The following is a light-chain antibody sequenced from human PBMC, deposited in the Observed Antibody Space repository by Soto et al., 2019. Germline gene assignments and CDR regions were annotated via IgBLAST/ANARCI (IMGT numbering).Light chain of an antibody. V-gene: IGLV2-8*01. Sequence: QSALTQPPSASGSPGQSVTISCTGTSRDDGGHNYVSWYQQHPGKAPKFLIYEVSKRPSGVPDRFSGSKSGNTASLTVSGLQAEDEADYYCSSYAGGGYVFGTGTKVTVL. CDR3: SSYAGGGYV. CDR2: EVS. J-gene: IGLJ1*01. CDR1: SRDDGGHNY.